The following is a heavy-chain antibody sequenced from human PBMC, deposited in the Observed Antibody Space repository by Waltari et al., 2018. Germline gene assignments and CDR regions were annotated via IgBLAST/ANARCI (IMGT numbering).Heavy chain of an antibody. D-gene: IGHD2-2*01. CDR1: GFTFSSYA. J-gene: IGHJ1*01. CDR2: ISGSGGMI. Sequence: EVQLLESGGGLVQPGGSLRLSCAASGFTFSSYAMSWVRQAPGKGLEWVSAISGSGGMIYDEDSVKGRFTISRDNSKTTLYLQMNSLRAEDTAVYYCAKNEYIVVVPAAIRHWGQGTLVTVSA. CDR3: AKNEYIVVVPAAIRH. V-gene: IGHV3-23*01.